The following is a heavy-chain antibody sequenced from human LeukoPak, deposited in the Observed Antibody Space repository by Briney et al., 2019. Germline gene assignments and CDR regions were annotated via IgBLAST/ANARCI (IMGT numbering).Heavy chain of an antibody. CDR3: ARGERLRLGELSLLDWFDP. CDR2: IIPIFGTA. CDR1: GGTFSSYA. V-gene: IGHV1-69*01. Sequence: SVKVSCKASGGTFSSYAISWVRQAPGQGLEWMGGIIPIFGTANYAQKFQGRVTITAVESTSTAYMELSSLRSEDTAVYYCARGERLRLGELSLLDWFDPWGQGTLVTVSS. D-gene: IGHD3-16*02. J-gene: IGHJ5*02.